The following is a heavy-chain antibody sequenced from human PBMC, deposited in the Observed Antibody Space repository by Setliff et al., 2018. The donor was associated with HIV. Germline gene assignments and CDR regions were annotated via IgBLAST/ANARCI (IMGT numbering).Heavy chain of an antibody. CDR1: GYTFTSYG. D-gene: IGHD2-8*01. CDR2: ISAYNGDT. CDR3: ARRGHEVYGYYYYYYYMDV. V-gene: IGHV1-18*01. Sequence: ASVKVSCKASGYTFTSYGISWVRQAPGQGLEWMGWISAYNGDTNYAQKLQGRVTMTTDTSTSTAYMELRSLRSDDTAVYYCARRGHEVYGYYYYYYYMDVWGKGTTVTVSS. J-gene: IGHJ6*03.